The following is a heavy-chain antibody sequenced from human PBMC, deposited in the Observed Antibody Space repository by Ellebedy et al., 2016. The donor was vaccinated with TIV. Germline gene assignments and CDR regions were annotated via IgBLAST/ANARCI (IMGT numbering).Heavy chain of an antibody. D-gene: IGHD5-24*01. CDR1: GGSITSYY. CDR3: ARALDGYNDPTEPPRDVTFDY. J-gene: IGHJ4*02. Sequence: SETLSLTCSVSGGSITSYYWNWIRQPPGKGLEWIGEINHSGSTNYNPSLKSRVTISVDTSKNQFSLKLSSVTAADTAVYYCARALDGYNDPTEPPRDVTFDYWGQGTLVTVSS. CDR2: INHSGST. V-gene: IGHV4-34*01.